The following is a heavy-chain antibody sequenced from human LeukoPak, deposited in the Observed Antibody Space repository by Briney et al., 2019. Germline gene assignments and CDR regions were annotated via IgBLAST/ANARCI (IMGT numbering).Heavy chain of an antibody. CDR2: ISAYNGNT. D-gene: IGHD3-22*01. CDR3: ARDLWYDSSGYYPY. V-gene: IGHV1-18*01. J-gene: IGHJ4*02. Sequence: AASVKVSCKPSGDTFSNYGISWVRQAPGQGLEWMGWISAYNGNTNYAQKLQGRVTMTTDTSTSTAYMELRSLRSDDTAVYYCARDLWYDSSGYYPYWGQGTLVTVSS. CDR1: GDTFSNYG.